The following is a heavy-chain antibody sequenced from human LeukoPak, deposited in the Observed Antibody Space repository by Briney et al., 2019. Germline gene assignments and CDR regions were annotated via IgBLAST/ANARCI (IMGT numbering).Heavy chain of an antibody. CDR3: ARSWERDIVVVPAAPRFDY. D-gene: IGHD2-2*01. CDR1: GYSFTTYG. V-gene: IGHV7-81*01. Sequence: ASVKVSCKASGYSFTTYGMNWVPQAPGQGLEWVGWFNTYTGNPTYAQGFTGRFVFSMDTSASTAYLQISSLKAEDMAMYYCARSWERDIVVVPAAPRFDYWGQGTLVTVSS. CDR2: FNTYTGNP. J-gene: IGHJ4*02.